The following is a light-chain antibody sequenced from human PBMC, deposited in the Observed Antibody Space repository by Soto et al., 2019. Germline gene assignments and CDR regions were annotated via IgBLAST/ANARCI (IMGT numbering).Light chain of an antibody. V-gene: IGKV1-39*01. Sequence: DVRMPQSPSSLSASVGDRVTITCRASQNVRTYLNWYQHKPGKAPALLIFDSSDLESGVPARVSGSVSETEFTLTISSLQSEDFATYYCQQSFFSHRTFGQGTKVEI. CDR3: QQSFFSHRT. CDR2: DSS. J-gene: IGKJ2*01. CDR1: QNVRTY.